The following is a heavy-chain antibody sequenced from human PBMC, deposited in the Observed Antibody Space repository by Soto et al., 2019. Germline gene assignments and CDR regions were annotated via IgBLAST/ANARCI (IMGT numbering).Heavy chain of an antibody. CDR3: TRGGDYSRFDY. J-gene: IGHJ4*02. CDR2: IRSKANNYAT. V-gene: IGHV3-73*01. CDR1: GFTFSGST. Sequence: GGSLRLSCAASGFTFSGSTMYWVRQASGKGLEWVGQIRSKANNYATDYGASVKGRFTISRDDSKNTAYLQMNSLKSEATAVYFCTRGGDYSRFDYWGQGTLVTVSS. D-gene: IGHD4-4*01.